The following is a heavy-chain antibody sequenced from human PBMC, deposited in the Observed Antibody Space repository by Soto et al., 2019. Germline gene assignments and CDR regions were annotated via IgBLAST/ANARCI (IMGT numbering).Heavy chain of an antibody. D-gene: IGHD6-13*01. J-gene: IGHJ3*01. Sequence: EVQLLESGGGLVKPGGSLRLSCAASGFTFSSYSMNWVRQAPGKGLEWVSSISSSSSYIYYADSVKGRFTSSRDNAKKSLYLQMNSLRAEDTAVYYGARDQYEQQLVDRDAFDLWGQGTMVTVAS. CDR1: GFTFSSYS. V-gene: IGHV3-21*01. CDR2: ISSSSSYI. CDR3: ARDQYEQQLVDRDAFDL.